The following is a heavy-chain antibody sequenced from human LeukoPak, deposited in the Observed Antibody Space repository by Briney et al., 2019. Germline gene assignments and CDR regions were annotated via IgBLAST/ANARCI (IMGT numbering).Heavy chain of an antibody. CDR1: GFTFSSYW. V-gene: IGHV3-33*08. CDR3: ARVGGFGELLYDGCLDY. CDR2: IWYDGSNK. Sequence: GGSLRLSCAASGFTFSSYWMSWVRQAPGKGLEWVAVIWYDGSNKYYADSVKGRFTISRDNSKNTLYLQMNSLRAEDTAVYYCARVGGFGELLYDGCLDYWGQGTLVTVSS. J-gene: IGHJ4*02. D-gene: IGHD3-10*01.